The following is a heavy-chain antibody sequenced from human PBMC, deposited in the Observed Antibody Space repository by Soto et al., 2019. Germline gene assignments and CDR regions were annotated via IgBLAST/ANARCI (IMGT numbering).Heavy chain of an antibody. V-gene: IGHV1-8*01. D-gene: IGHD2-2*01. Sequence: ASVKVSCKASGYTFTSYDIKWVRQATGQGLEWMGWMNPNSGNTGYAQKFQGRVTMTRNTSISTAYMELSSLRSEDTAVYYCARGISCSSTSCPPFYYYGMDVWGQGTTVTVSS. CDR3: ARGISCSSTSCPPFYYYGMDV. J-gene: IGHJ6*02. CDR2: MNPNSGNT. CDR1: GYTFTSYD.